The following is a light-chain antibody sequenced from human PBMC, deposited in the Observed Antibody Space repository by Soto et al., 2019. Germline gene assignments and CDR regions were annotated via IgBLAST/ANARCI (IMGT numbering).Light chain of an antibody. V-gene: IGLV2-23*01. J-gene: IGLJ1*01. Sequence: QSVLTQPASVSGSPGQSITISCTGTSSDVGSYNLVSWYQQHPGKAPKLMIYEGSKRPSGVSNRFSGSKSGNTASLTISGLQAEDEADHYCCSYAGSSTNYVFGNGTKVTV. CDR3: CSYAGSSTNYV. CDR1: SSDVGSYNL. CDR2: EGS.